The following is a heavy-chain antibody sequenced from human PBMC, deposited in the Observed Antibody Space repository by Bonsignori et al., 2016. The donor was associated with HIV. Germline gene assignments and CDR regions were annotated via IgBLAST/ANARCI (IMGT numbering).Heavy chain of an antibody. CDR3: ASGLGWLIED. V-gene: IGHV3-7*01. D-gene: IGHD2-21*01. CDR1: ESTFSDSW. J-gene: IGHJ4*02. CDR2: IKKDGSEE. Sequence: EVQLVESGGPWSSLGGPVRLSCAASESTFSDSWMNWVRQAPGKGLEWVANIKKDGSEEYYVDSVKGRFTISRDNAKRSLYLQMNGLRGEDTAVYYCASGLGWLIEDWGQG.